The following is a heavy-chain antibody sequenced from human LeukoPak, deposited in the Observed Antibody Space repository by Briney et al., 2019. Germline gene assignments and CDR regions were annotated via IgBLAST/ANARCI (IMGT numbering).Heavy chain of an antibody. CDR1: GFTVSSNY. CDR3: ARDAYSSSFFDY. CDR2: IYSGGST. Sequence: GGSLRLSCAASGFTVSSNYMSWVRQAPGKGLERVSVIYSGGSTYYADSAKGRFTISRDNSKNTLYLQMNSLGAEDTAVYYCARDAYSSSFFDYWGQGTLVTVSS. D-gene: IGHD6-13*01. J-gene: IGHJ4*02. V-gene: IGHV3-53*01.